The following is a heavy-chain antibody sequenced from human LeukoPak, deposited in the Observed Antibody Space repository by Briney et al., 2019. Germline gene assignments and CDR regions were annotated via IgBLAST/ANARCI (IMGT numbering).Heavy chain of an antibody. J-gene: IGHJ4*02. V-gene: IGHV3-48*01. CDR1: RLSWSSYS. D-gene: IGHD7-27*01. CDR3: VSDRDWGFDY. CDR2: IWSSGSGI. Sequence: GGSLRLSCAGSRLSWSSYSVNWVRQAPGKGLEWISHIWSSGSGIWYADSVTGRFTISRDSAKKPLYLQMNSLRVEDTAVYYCVSDRDWGFDYWGQGTLVTVSS.